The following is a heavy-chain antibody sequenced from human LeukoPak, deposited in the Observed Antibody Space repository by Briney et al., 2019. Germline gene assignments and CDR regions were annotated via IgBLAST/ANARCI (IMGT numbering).Heavy chain of an antibody. CDR1: GYTFSSYG. V-gene: IGHV1-18*01. CDR3: ARAAFDYYDSSGQTFYGMDV. D-gene: IGHD3-22*01. CDR2: ISAYNGNT. J-gene: IGHJ6*02. Sequence: GASVKVSCKASGYTFSSYGISWVRQAAGQGLEWMGWISAYNGNTNYAQKLQGRVTMTTDTSTSTAYMELRSLRSDDTAVYYCARAAFDYYDSSGQTFYGMDVWGQGTTVTVSS.